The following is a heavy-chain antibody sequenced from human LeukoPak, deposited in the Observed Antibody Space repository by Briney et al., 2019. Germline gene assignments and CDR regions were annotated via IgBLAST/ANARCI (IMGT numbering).Heavy chain of an antibody. CDR2: IRHDGTDQ. Sequence: GGSLRLSCVGSGFTFSVHWVRQVPGKGLEWLTFIRHDGTDQHYADSVGGRFTISRDNSKSTVYLQMNSLRPGDTALYYCAKDGNWASVFWGQGTLVTVSS. J-gene: IGHJ4*02. D-gene: IGHD7-27*01. V-gene: IGHV3-30*02. CDR3: AKDGNWASVF. CDR1: GFTFS.